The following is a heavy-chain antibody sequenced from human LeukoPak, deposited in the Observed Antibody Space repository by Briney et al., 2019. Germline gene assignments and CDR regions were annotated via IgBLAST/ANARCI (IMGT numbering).Heavy chain of an antibody. Sequence: SETLSLTCAVYGGSFSGYYWGWIRQPPGKGLEWIGEINHSGSTNYNPSLKSRVTISVDTSKNQFSLKLSSVTAADTAVYYCARGGWVRPTRGSFDYWGQGTLVTVSS. CDR1: GGSFSGYY. J-gene: IGHJ4*02. CDR3: ARGGWVRPTRGSFDY. CDR2: INHSGST. D-gene: IGHD1-1*01. V-gene: IGHV4-34*01.